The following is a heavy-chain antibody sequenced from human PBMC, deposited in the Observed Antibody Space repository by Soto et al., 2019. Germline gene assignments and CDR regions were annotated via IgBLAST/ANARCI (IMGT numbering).Heavy chain of an antibody. CDR2: ISGSGGST. J-gene: IGHJ6*03. CDR1: GFTFSSYA. V-gene: IGHV3-23*01. CDR3: AKDSGDLWSGYYTSDMDV. Sequence: GGSLRLSCAASGFTFSSYAMSWVRQAPGKGLERVSAISGSGGSTYYADTVKGRFTISRDNSKNTLYLQMNSLRAEDTAVYYCAKDSGDLWSGYYTSDMDVWGKGTTVTVSS. D-gene: IGHD3-3*01.